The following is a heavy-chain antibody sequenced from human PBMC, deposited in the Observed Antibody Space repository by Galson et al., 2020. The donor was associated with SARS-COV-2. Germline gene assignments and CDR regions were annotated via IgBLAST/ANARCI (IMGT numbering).Heavy chain of an antibody. CDR3: AKDGGYSVYSSFDY. V-gene: IGHV3-30*18. CDR1: GFTFSSYG. D-gene: IGHD5-12*01. Sequence: TGGSLRLSCAASGFTFSSYGMHWVRQAPGKGLEWVAAISNDGSNKYYADSVKGRFTRSRDNSKNTLYLQMNSLRAEDTADYYCAKDGGYSVYSSFDYRGQGTLVSVSS. CDR2: ISNDGSNK. J-gene: IGHJ4*02.